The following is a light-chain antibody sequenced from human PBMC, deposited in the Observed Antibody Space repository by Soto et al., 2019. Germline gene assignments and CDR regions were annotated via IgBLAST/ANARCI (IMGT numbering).Light chain of an antibody. CDR3: LQSYSTPLT. J-gene: IGKJ4*01. CDR1: QSISSY. Sequence: DIQMTKSPSSLSASVGDRGTITCRASQSISSYLNWYQQKPGQAPKLLNYAASSLQSGVPSRFSGSGSGTDCTLTISSLQPEDFATDYCLQSYSTPLTFGGGTKVEIQ. V-gene: IGKV1-39*01. CDR2: AAS.